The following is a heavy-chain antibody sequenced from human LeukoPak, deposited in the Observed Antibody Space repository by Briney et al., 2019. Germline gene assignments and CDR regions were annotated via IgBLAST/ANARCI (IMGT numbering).Heavy chain of an antibody. Sequence: GGSLRLSCGASGFTFSSYAMSWFGRAPGRGLEGFSAISGSGGSTDYADSVKGRFTISRDNSKNTLYLQMNSLSAEDTAVYYCAKDLTMALGWFDPWGQGTLVTVSS. J-gene: IGHJ5*02. CDR3: AKDLTMALGWFDP. V-gene: IGHV3-23*01. CDR2: ISGSGGST. D-gene: IGHD3-10*01. CDR1: GFTFSSYA.